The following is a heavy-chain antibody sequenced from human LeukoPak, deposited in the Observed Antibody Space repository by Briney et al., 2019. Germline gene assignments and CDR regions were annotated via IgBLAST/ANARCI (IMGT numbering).Heavy chain of an antibody. D-gene: IGHD3-10*01. CDR3: ARDTLFMVRGVINDY. CDR2: INPNSGGT. Sequence: ASVKASCKASGYTFTRYYIHWVRQAPGHRLEWMGWINPNSGGTNYAQKSQGRVTMTRDTSISTAYMELSRLRSDDTAVYYCARDTLFMVRGVINDYWGQGTLVTVSS. V-gene: IGHV1-2*02. J-gene: IGHJ4*02. CDR1: GYTFTRYY.